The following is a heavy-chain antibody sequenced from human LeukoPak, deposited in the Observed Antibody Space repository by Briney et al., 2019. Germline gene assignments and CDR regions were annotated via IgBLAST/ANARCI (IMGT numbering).Heavy chain of an antibody. CDR2: INPNSGGT. D-gene: IGHD3-10*01. J-gene: IGHJ4*02. Sequence: ASVKVSCKASGYTFTGYYMHWVRQAPGQGLEWMGWINPNSGGTNYAQKFQGRVTMTRDTSISTAYMELSRLRSEDTAVYYCARVSWFDELPNYWGQGTLVSVSS. V-gene: IGHV1-2*02. CDR3: ARVSWFDELPNY. CDR1: GYTFTGYY.